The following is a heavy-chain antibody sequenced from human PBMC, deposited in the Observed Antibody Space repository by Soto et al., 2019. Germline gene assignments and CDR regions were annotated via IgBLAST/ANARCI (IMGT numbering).Heavy chain of an antibody. CDR1: GYTFTSYD. CDR3: ARGFRGSTPRWLQFRGRDAFDI. D-gene: IGHD5-12*01. CDR2: MNPNSGNT. J-gene: IGHJ3*02. V-gene: IGHV1-8*01. Sequence: QVQLVQSGAEVKKPGASVKVSCKASGYTFTSYDINWVRQATGQGLEWMGWMNPNSGNTGYAQKFQGRFTMTRNTSISTAYMELSSLRSEDTAVYYCARGFRGSTPRWLQFRGRDAFDIWGQGTMVTVSS.